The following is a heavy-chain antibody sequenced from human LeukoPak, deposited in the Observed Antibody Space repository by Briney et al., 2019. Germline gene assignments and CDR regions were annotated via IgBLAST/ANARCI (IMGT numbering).Heavy chain of an antibody. V-gene: IGHV3-66*01. J-gene: IGHJ4*02. CDR2: IYSDGRI. CDR1: GFIVSSNY. CDR3: ATQNYDSPTVVDY. Sequence: GGSLRLSCAASGFIVSSNYMSWVRQAPGKGLEWVSVIYSDGRIYYTDSVKGRFIISRDSSKNTLYLQMNSLRAEDTAVYYCATQNYDSPTVVDYWGQGTLVTVSS. D-gene: IGHD3-22*01.